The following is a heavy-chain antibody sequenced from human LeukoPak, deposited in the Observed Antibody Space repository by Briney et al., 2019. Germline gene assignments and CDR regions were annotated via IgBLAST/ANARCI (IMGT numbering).Heavy chain of an antibody. Sequence: GGSLRLSCAASGFTFRDVAMTWVRQAPGKGLEWVSAISGDAHSTYYADSLKGRFTISRDNSKNTLYLQMNSLRAADTATYFCVKDAPLPFDFWGQGALVIVSS. J-gene: IGHJ4*02. V-gene: IGHV3-23*01. CDR1: GFTFRDVA. CDR3: VKDAPLPFDF. CDR2: ISGDAHST.